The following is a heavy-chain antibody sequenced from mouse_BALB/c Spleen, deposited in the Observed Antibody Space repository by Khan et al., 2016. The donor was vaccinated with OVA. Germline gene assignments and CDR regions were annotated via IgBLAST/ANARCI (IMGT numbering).Heavy chain of an antibody. Sequence: EAELVEFEVGLVQPGGSLKLSCAASGFTFSSYGMSWVRQTPDKSQELVATINRNGGSTYYPDSVKGRFTISRDTAKNTLYLQMSSLKSEDTAMYYCARMARTINWGQGTTLTVSS. CDR1: GFTFSSYG. V-gene: IGHV5-6-3*01. J-gene: IGHJ2*01. CDR2: INRNGGST. CDR3: ARMARTIN.